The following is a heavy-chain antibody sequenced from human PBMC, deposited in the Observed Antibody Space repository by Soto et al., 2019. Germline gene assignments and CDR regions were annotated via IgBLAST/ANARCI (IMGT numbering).Heavy chain of an antibody. CDR3: ARDTETRIAAAGKEPLYYYYGMDV. V-gene: IGHV3-7*03. CDR2: IKQDGSEK. D-gene: IGHD6-13*01. Sequence: EVQLVESGGGLVQPGGSLRLSCAASGFTFSSYWMSWVRQAPGKGLEWVANIKQDGSEKYYVDSVKGRFTISRDNAKNSLYLQMHSLRAEDAAVCYCARDTETRIAAAGKEPLYYYYGMDVWGQGPKVNVSS. CDR1: GFTFSSYW. J-gene: IGHJ6*02.